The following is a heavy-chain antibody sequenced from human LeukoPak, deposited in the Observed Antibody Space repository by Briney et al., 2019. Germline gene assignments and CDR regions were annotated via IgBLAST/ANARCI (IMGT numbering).Heavy chain of an antibody. CDR1: GGSISSYY. CDR2: IYYSGST. D-gene: IGHD6-19*01. CDR3: ARLHSSGRLFDY. V-gene: IGHV4-59*08. Sequence: SETLSLTCTVSGGSISSYYWSWIRQPPGKGLEWIGYIYYSGSTNYNPSLKSRVTISVDTSKNQFSLKLSSVTAADTAVYYCARLHSSGRLFDYWGQGTLVTVSS. J-gene: IGHJ4*02.